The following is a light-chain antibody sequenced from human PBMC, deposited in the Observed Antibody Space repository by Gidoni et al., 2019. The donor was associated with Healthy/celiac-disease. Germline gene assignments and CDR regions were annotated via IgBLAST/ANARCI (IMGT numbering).Light chain of an antibody. CDR3: QHHGA. J-gene: IGKJ1*01. CDR1: QSISSW. Sequence: DIQMTQSPSTLSASVGDRVTITCRASQSISSWLAWYQQKPGKAPKLLIYKASSFESGVPSRFSGSGSGTEFTLTISSLQPDDFATYYCQHHGAFGQGTKVEIK. V-gene: IGKV1-5*03. CDR2: KAS.